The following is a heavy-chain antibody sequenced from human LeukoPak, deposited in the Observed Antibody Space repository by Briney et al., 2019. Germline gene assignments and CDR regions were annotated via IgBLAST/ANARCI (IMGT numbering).Heavy chain of an antibody. J-gene: IGHJ5*02. CDR1: GGSFSGYY. D-gene: IGHD3-10*01. CDR2: INHSGST. Sequence: SETLSLTCAVYGGSFSGYYWSWIRQPPGKGLEWIGEINHSGSTNYNPSLKSRVTISVDTSKNQFSLKLSSVTAADTAVYYCARSRWAWFGESTNWFDPWGQGTLVTVSS. CDR3: ARSRWAWFGESTNWFDP. V-gene: IGHV4-34*01.